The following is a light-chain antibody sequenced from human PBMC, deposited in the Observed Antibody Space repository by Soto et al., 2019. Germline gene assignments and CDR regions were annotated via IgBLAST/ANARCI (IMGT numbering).Light chain of an antibody. Sequence: EIVLTQSPGTLSLSPGERATLSCRASQSVSSSYLAWYQQKPGQAPRLLIYGASSRATGIPDRFSGSGSGTDFTLTISRLEPEDFAVYYCQQYGSSYPWTFGQGTRLEIK. J-gene: IGKJ5*01. V-gene: IGKV3-20*01. CDR1: QSVSSSY. CDR3: QQYGSSYPWT. CDR2: GAS.